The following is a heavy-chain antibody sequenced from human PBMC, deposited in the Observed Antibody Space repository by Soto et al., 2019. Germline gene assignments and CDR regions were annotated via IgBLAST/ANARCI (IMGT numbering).Heavy chain of an antibody. V-gene: IGHV1-18*01. CDR2: ISAYNGNT. CDR3: ARDRDAGIVGATGY. J-gene: IGHJ4*02. Sequence: ASVKVSCKASGYTFTSYGISWVRQAPGQGLEWMGWISAYNGNTNYAQKLQGRVTMTTDTSTSTAYMELRSLRSDDTAVYYCARDRDAGIVGATGYWGQGTLVTVSS. CDR1: GYTFTSYG. D-gene: IGHD1-26*01.